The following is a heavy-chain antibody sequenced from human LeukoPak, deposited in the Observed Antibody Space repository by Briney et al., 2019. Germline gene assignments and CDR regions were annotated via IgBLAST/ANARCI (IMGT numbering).Heavy chain of an antibody. D-gene: IGHD6-13*01. Sequence: GGSLRLSCAVSGFTFSDFWMNWVRRSPGKGLEWVASINQNGGGTSYVDSVKGRFTISRDNPKNSLYLQMSSLRAEDTAVYYCARDGTAPGLYFDLWGQGTLVTASS. CDR3: ARDGTAPGLYFDL. J-gene: IGHJ4*01. CDR1: GFTFSDFW. V-gene: IGHV3-7*01. CDR2: INQNGGGT.